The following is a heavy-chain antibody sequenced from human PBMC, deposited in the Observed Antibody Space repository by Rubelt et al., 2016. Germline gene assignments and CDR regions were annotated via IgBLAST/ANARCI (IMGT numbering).Heavy chain of an antibody. CDR3: AREVLFYGMDV. CDR2: IYSCDIT. J-gene: IGHJ6*02. V-gene: IGHV3-66*01. CDR1: GFTVSSNY. Sequence: EVQLVESGGGLVQPGGSLRLSCAASGFTVSSNYMSWVRQAPGKGLEWGSVIYSCDITSYAHSVKGRFTISRDNSKNTLYLQMNSLRAEDTAVYYCAREVLFYGMDVWGQGTTVTVSS.